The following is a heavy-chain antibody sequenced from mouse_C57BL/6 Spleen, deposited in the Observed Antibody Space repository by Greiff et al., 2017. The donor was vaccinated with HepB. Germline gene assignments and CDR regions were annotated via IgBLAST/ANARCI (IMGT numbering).Heavy chain of an antibody. D-gene: IGHD5-5*01. CDR3: SRDHYPSGFAY. J-gene: IGHJ3*01. Sequence: EVKVVESGGGLVKPGGSLKLSCAASGFTFSSYAMSWVRQTPEKRLEWVATISDGGSYTNYPDNVKGRFTISRDNAKNNLYLQMSHLKSDDTAMYYCSRDHYPSGFAYWGQGTLVTVSA. CDR1: GFTFSSYA. V-gene: IGHV5-4*01. CDR2: ISDGGSYT.